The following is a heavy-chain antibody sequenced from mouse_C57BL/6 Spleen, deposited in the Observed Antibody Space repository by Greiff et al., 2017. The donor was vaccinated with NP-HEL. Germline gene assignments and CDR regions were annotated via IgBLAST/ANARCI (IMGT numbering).Heavy chain of an antibody. J-gene: IGHJ4*01. CDR1: GYTFTDYN. V-gene: IGHV1-22*01. D-gene: IGHD1-1*01. Sequence: VQLKESGPELVKPGASVKMSCKASGYTFTDYNMHWVKQSHGQSLEWIGYINPNNGGTSYNQKFKGKATLTVNKSSNTAYMERRSLTSEDSAVYYCARGFDYYGGMDYWGQGTSVTVSS. CDR2: INPNNGGT. CDR3: ARGFDYYGGMDY.